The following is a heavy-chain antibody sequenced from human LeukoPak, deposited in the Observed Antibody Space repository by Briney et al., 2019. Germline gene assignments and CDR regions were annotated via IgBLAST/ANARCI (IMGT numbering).Heavy chain of an antibody. D-gene: IGHD3-10*01. CDR3: ARHFRRDYPDSGSSQYFHYIDV. J-gene: IGHJ6*03. CDR1: GGSMSDHY. V-gene: IGHV4-4*09. Sequence: SGTLSLTCAVSGGSMSDHYWSWIRQTPGTTLEWIGYIYATGNTNYSPSLKGRATISLDTSKNHFSLRLRSVTAADTALYYCARHFRRDYPDSGSSQYFHYIDVWGKGTTVVVSS. CDR2: IYATGNT.